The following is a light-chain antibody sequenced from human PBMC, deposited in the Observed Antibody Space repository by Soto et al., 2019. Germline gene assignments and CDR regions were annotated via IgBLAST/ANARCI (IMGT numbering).Light chain of an antibody. CDR2: GNS. CDR3: QYYDSRLSGWV. J-gene: IGLJ3*02. V-gene: IGLV1-40*01. CDR1: SSNIGPGYN. Sequence: QSVLTQPPSVSGAPGQRVTISCTGSSSNIGPGYNVHWYQQLPGTAPKLLIYGNSNRPSGVPDRFSGSKSGTSASLAITGLQAEDEADYCCQYYDSRLSGWVFGGGTKVTVL.